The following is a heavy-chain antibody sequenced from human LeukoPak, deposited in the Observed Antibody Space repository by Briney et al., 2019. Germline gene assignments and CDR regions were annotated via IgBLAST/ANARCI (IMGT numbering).Heavy chain of an antibody. CDR1: GGSISSGGYY. CDR2: IYHSGST. CDR3: ASRASSAPWGPYGMDV. Sequence: SQTLSLTCTVSGGSISSGGYYWSWIRQPPGKGLEWIGYIYHSGSTYYNPSLKSRVTISVDTSKNQFSLKLSSVTAADTAVYYCASRASSAPWGPYGMDVWGQGTTVTVSS. D-gene: IGHD3-22*01. J-gene: IGHJ6*02. V-gene: IGHV4-30-2*01.